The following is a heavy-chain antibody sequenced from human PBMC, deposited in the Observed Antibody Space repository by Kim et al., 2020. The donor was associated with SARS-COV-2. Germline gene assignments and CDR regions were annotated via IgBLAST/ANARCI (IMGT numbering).Heavy chain of an antibody. CDR1: GFTFSSYA. D-gene: IGHD6-13*01. CDR2: ISYDGSNK. Sequence: GGSLRLSCAASGFTFSSYAMHWVRQAPGKGLEWVAVISYDGSNKYYADSVKGRFTISRDNSKNTLYLQMNSLRAEDTAVYYCARDRQVSWYDEAPGGGGNWFDPWGQGTLVTVSS. CDR3: ARDRQVSWYDEAPGGGGNWFDP. J-gene: IGHJ5*02. V-gene: IGHV3-30-3*01.